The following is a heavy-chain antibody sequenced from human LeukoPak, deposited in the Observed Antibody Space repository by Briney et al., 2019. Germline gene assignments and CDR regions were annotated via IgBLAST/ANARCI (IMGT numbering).Heavy chain of an antibody. CDR2: IYYSGST. Sequence: PSEPLSLTCTVSGGSISSYYWSWIRQPPGKGLELIGYIYYSGSTNYNPSLKSRVTISVDTSKDQFSLKLSSVTAADTAVYYCARVSSGVYFDYWGQGTLVTVSS. CDR3: ARVSSGVYFDY. V-gene: IGHV4-59*01. J-gene: IGHJ4*02. D-gene: IGHD2-15*01. CDR1: GGSISSYY.